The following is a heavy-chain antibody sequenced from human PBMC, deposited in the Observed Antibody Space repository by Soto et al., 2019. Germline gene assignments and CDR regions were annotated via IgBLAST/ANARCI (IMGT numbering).Heavy chain of an antibody. D-gene: IGHD3-3*01. J-gene: IGHJ6*02. V-gene: IGHV1-3*01. CDR3: ARHQITIFGVVTQDYYYYGMDV. Sequence: QVRLVQSGAEVKKPRASVKVSCKASGYTFTSYAMHWVRQAPGQRLEWMGWINAGNGNTKYSQKFQGRVTITRDTPACTAEMELRSGRSEDTAVYYCARHQITIFGVVTQDYYYYGMDVWGQGTTVTVAS. CDR2: INAGNGNT. CDR1: GYTFTSYA.